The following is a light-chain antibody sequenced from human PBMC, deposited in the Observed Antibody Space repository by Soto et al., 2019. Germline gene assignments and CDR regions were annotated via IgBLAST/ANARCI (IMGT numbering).Light chain of an antibody. CDR3: MQRREFPIT. J-gene: IGKJ5*01. V-gene: IGKV1-5*01. CDR2: DAS. CDR1: QSISSW. Sequence: DIQMTQSPSTLSASVGDRVTITCRASQSISSWLAWYQQKPGEAPKLLIYDASSLESGVPSRFSGSGSGTDFALKISRVEAEDVGVYYCMQRREFPITFGQGTRLEIK.